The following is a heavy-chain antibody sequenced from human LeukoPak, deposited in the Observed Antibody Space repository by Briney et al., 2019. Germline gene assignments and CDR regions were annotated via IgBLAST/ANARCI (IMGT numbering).Heavy chain of an antibody. Sequence: SETLSLTCTVSGGSISSSSYYWGWIRQPPGKGLEWIGSIYYSGSTYYNPSLKSRFTISVETSKNQFSLKLTSVPAADPPVYSRASYLLLGVVQPFAYWPPGTLVTVSS. J-gene: IGHJ4*02. V-gene: IGHV4-39*01. D-gene: IGHD2/OR15-2a*01. CDR2: IYYSGST. CDR1: GGSISSSSYY. CDR3: ASYLLLGVVQPFAY.